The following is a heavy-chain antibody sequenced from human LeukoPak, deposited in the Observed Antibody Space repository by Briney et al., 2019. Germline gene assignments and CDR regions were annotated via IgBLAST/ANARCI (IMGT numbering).Heavy chain of an antibody. Sequence: PGGSLRLSCAASGFTFSSYAMSWVRQAPGKGLEWVSAISGSGGSTYYADSVKGRFTISRDNSKNTLYLQMNSLRAEATAVYYCAKDRMITFGGVIPEFDYWGQGTLVTVSS. CDR1: GFTFSSYA. V-gene: IGHV3-23*01. J-gene: IGHJ4*02. D-gene: IGHD3-16*02. CDR2: ISGSGGST. CDR3: AKDRMITFGGVIPEFDY.